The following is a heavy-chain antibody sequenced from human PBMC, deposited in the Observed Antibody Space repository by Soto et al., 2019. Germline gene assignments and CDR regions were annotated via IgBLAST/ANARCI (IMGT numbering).Heavy chain of an antibody. CDR2: MNPNSGNT. V-gene: IGHV1-8*01. J-gene: IGHJ5*02. Sequence: ASVKVSCKASGYTFTSYDINWVRQATGQGLEWMGWMNPNSGNTGYAQKFQGRVTMTRNTSISTAYMELSSLRSEDTAVYYCARCRYCTNGVCPNWFDPWGQGTLVTVSS. CDR3: ARCRYCTNGVCPNWFDP. CDR1: GYTFTSYD. D-gene: IGHD2-8*01.